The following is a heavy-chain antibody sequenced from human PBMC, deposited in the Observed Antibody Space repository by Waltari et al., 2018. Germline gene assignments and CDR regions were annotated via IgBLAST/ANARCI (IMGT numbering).Heavy chain of an antibody. CDR3: ARVVRGVIAPYFDY. J-gene: IGHJ4*02. V-gene: IGHV4-59*01. CDR2: ISYSGST. CDR1: GGSIIRYY. D-gene: IGHD3-10*02. Sequence: QVQLQESGPGLAKPSETLSLACTVSGGSIIRYYWSWIRQPPGTGLEWIVYISYSGSTNYNPSRKSRVTISVDTSKNQFSLKLVSVTAADTAVYYCARVVRGVIAPYFDYWGQGTLVTVSS.